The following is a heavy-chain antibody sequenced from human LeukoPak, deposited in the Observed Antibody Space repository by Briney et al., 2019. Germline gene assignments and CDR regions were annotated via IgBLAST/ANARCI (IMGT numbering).Heavy chain of an antibody. CDR3: AKRLGDQRAFDY. CDR2: ISGTSGTI. J-gene: IGHJ4*02. V-gene: IGHV3-23*01. Sequence: GRSLRLSCAASAFTFSNYAMSWVRQAPGKRRECVSGISGTSGTINYADPVKGRFTISRDNSKNTVYLQMNSLRAEDTAVYYCAKRLGDQRAFDYWGQGTLVTVSS. D-gene: IGHD2-2*01. CDR1: AFTFSNYA.